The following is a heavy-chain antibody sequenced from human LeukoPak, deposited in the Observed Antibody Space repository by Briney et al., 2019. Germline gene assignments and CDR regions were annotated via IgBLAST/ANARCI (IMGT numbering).Heavy chain of an antibody. V-gene: IGHV1-18*01. CDR2: ISAYNGNT. D-gene: IGHD1-14*01. J-gene: IGHJ4*02. Sequence: ASVKVSCKACGYTFTSYGISWVRQVPGQGLEWMGWISAYNGNTNYAQKLQGRVTMTTDTSTSTAYMELRSLRSDDTAVYYCARVDRERRSPGKFDYWGQGTLVTVSS. CDR1: GYTFTSYG. CDR3: ARVDRERRSPGKFDY.